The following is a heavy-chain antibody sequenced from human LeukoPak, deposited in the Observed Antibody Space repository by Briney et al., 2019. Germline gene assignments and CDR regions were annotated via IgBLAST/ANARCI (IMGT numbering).Heavy chain of an antibody. J-gene: IGHJ6*04. V-gene: IGHV1-18*01. CDR2: ISAYNGST. CDR3: ATFRGDGSPVGVDV. CDR1: GYTFTSYG. D-gene: IGHD3-10*01. Sequence: ASVKVSCKASGYTFTSYGISWVRQAPGQGLEWMGWISAYNGSTNYAQKLQGRVTMTTDTSTSTAYMELRSLRSDDTAVYYCATFRGDGSPVGVDVWGKGTTVTVSS.